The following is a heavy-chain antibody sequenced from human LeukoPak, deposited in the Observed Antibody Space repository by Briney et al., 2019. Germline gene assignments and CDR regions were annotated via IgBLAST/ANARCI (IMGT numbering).Heavy chain of an antibody. Sequence: GGSLRLSCAASGFTFSSYAMSWVRHAPGKGLEWVSAISGSGGSTYYADSVKGRFTISRDNSKNTLYLQINRLRAEDTAVYYCAPETDFWSGYFGYWGQGTLVTVSS. J-gene: IGHJ4*02. CDR2: ISGSGGST. V-gene: IGHV3-23*01. CDR3: APETDFWSGYFGY. D-gene: IGHD3-3*01. CDR1: GFTFSSYA.